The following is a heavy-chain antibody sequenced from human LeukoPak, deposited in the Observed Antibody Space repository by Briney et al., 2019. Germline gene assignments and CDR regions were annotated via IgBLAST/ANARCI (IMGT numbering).Heavy chain of an antibody. V-gene: IGHV4-59*08. J-gene: IGHJ6*02. CDR2: IYYSGST. D-gene: IGHD6-13*01. Sequence: SETLSLTCTVSGGSISSYFWSWIRQPPGKGLEWIGYIYYSGSTNYNPSLKSRVTISVDTSKNQFSLKLSSVTAADTAVYYCARLRRFPQQQLVPVSSVDVWGQGTTVTVSS. CDR3: ARLRRFPQQQLVPVSSVDV. CDR1: GGSISSYF.